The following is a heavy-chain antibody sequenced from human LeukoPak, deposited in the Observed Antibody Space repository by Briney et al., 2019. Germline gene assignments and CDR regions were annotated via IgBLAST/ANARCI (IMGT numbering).Heavy chain of an antibody. CDR1: GFTFSSYA. V-gene: IGHV3-30*04. CDR2: ISSDGSNK. J-gene: IGHJ6*02. D-gene: IGHD4-17*01. CDR3: ARDGMVVTTVTIPHYYYYGMDV. Sequence: GGSLRLSCAASGFTFSSYAMHWVRQAPGKGLEWVAVISSDGSNKYYADSVKGRFTISRDNSKNTLYLQMNSLRAEDTAVYYCARDGMVVTTVTIPHYYYYGMDVWGQGTTVTVSS.